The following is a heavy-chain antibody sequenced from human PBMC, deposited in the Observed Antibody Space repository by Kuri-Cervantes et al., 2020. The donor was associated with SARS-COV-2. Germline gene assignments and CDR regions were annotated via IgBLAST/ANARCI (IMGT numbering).Heavy chain of an antibody. D-gene: IGHD2-2*01. J-gene: IGHJ2*01. CDR1: GFTFSSYS. CDR3: ARDGGYCTLTTCYSYWYFDL. CDR2: ISSSSSYI. Sequence: GESLKISCAASGFTFSSYSMNWVRQAPGKGLEWVSSISSSSSYIYYADSVKGRFTISRDNAKNSLYLEMNSLRAEDTAVYYCARDGGYCTLTTCYSYWYFDLWGRGTLVTVSS. V-gene: IGHV3-21*01.